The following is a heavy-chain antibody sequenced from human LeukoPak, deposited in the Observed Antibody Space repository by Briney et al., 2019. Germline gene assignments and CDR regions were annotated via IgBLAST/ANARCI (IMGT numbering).Heavy chain of an antibody. V-gene: IGHV1-69*04. CDR2: IIPILGIA. Sequence: ASVKVSCKASGYTFTSYGISWVRQAPGQGLEWMGRIIPILGIANYAQKFQGRVTITADKSTSTAYMELSSLRSEDTAVYYCATVVVAATLDYWGQGTLVTVSS. CDR3: ATVVVAATLDY. D-gene: IGHD2-15*01. CDR1: GYTFTSYG. J-gene: IGHJ4*02.